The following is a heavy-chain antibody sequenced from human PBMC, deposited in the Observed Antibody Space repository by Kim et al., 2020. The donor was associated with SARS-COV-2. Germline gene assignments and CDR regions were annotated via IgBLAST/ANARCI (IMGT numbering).Heavy chain of an antibody. Sequence: QKVQGRVTMTRDTATGTVYMELSSLRSEDTAVYYCARGGDCGGDCYNFDYWGQGTLVTVSS. CDR3: ARGGDCGGDCYNFDY. V-gene: IGHV1-46*01. J-gene: IGHJ4*02. D-gene: IGHD2-21*02.